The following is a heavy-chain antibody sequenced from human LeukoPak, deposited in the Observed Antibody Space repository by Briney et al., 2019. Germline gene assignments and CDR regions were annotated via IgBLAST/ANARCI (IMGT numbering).Heavy chain of an antibody. V-gene: IGHV4-30-4*01. CDR3: AKTYSYGLDAFDI. Sequence: SETLSLTCTVSGGSISSGDYYWSWIRQPPGKGLEWIGYIYYSGSTYYNPSLKSRVTISVDTSKNQFSLKLSSVTAAATAVYYCAKTYSYGLDAFDIWGQGTMVTVSS. D-gene: IGHD5-18*01. CDR1: GGSISSGDYY. J-gene: IGHJ3*02. CDR2: IYYSGST.